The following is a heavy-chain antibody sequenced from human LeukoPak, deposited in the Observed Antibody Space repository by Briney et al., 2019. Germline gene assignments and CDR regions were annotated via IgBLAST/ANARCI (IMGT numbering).Heavy chain of an antibody. CDR2: ISWDGGST. Sequence: GGSLRLSCAASGFTFDDYAMHWVRQAPGKGLEWVSLISWDGGSTYYADSVKGRFTISRDNSKNSLYLQMNSLRAEDTALYYCAKDKRAGYSSGWAFDYWGQGTLVTVSS. J-gene: IGHJ4*02. V-gene: IGHV3-43D*03. CDR1: GFTFDDYA. CDR3: AKDKRAGYSSGWAFDY. D-gene: IGHD6-19*01.